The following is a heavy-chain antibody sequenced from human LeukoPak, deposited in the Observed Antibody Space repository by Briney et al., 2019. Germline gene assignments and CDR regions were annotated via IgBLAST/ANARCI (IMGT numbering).Heavy chain of an antibody. CDR2: INWNGGST. CDR1: GFTFDDYG. V-gene: IGHV3-20*04. Sequence: GGSLRLSCAASGFTFDDYGMSWVRQAPGKGLEWVSGINWNGGSTGYADSVKGRFTISRDNAKNSLYLQMNSLRAEDTAVYFCAKDSGLRWIGENYYYMDVWGKGTTVTISS. CDR3: AKDSGLRWIGENYYYMDV. J-gene: IGHJ6*03. D-gene: IGHD3-10*01.